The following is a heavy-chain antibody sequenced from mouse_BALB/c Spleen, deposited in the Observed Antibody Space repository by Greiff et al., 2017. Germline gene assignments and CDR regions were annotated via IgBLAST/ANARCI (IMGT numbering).Heavy chain of an antibody. CDR3: ARTVADYYAMDY. CDR1: GFNIKDTY. CDR2: IDPANGNT. Sequence: VQLQQPGAELVKPGASVKLSCTASGFNIKDTYMHWVKQRPEQGLEWIGRIDPANGNTKYDPKFQGKATITADTSSNTAYLQLSSLTSEDTAVYYCARTVADYYAMDYWGQGTSVTVSS. V-gene: IGHV14-3*02. J-gene: IGHJ4*01. D-gene: IGHD1-1*01.